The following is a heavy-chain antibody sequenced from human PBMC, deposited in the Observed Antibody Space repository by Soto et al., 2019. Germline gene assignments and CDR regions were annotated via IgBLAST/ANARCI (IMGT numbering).Heavy chain of an antibody. CDR1: GFPFNNAW. CDR3: ARMFEGASSDLLDY. Sequence: GGSLRLSCATSGFPFNNAWLNWVRQVPGKGLEWVAIISHSERIKYYADSVNGRFTISRDNSNNMLYLQMDSLQTEDTALYYCARMFEGASSDLLDYWGQGTLVTVSS. J-gene: IGHJ4*02. D-gene: IGHD3-10*02. CDR2: ISHSERIK. V-gene: IGHV3-30*03.